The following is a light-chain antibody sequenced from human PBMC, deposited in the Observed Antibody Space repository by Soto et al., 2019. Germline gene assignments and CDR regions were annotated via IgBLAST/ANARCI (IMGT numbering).Light chain of an antibody. CDR1: SSDVGGYNY. J-gene: IGLJ2*01. CDR3: RSYTSSSTADV. CDR2: EVS. V-gene: IGLV2-14*01. Sequence: QSALTQPASVSGSPGQSITISCTGTSSDVGGYNYVSWYQQHPGKAPKLMIYEVSNRPSGVSNRFSGSKSGNTASLTISGLQAEDEADYYCRSYTSSSTADVFGGGTKLTVL.